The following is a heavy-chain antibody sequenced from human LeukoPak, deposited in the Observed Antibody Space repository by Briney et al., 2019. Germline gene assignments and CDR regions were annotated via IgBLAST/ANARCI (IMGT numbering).Heavy chain of an antibody. V-gene: IGHV3-23*01. D-gene: IGHD5-12*01. CDR2: ISAGADTT. CDR1: GFTFRNYA. J-gene: IGHJ4*02. Sequence: GGSLRLSCAASGFTFRNYAMNWVRQAPGKGLEWVSAISAGADTTLYADSLKGRFTISRDNSRNTLYLQMNSLRAEDTAIYHCARWIYYFDSWGQGTLVTVSS. CDR3: ARWIYYFDS.